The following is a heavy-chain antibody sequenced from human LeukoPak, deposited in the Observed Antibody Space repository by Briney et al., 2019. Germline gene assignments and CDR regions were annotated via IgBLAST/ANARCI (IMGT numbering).Heavy chain of an antibody. CDR2: INHSGST. V-gene: IGHV4-34*01. J-gene: IGHJ4*02. CDR1: GGSFSGYY. D-gene: IGHD6-13*01. Sequence: SETLSLTCAVYGGSFSGYYWSWIRQPPGKGLEWIGEINHSGSTDYNPSLKSRVTISVDTSKNQFSLKLSSVTAADTAVYYCARVGVIAAAGTGSDYWGQGTLVTVSS. CDR3: ARVGVIAAAGTGSDY.